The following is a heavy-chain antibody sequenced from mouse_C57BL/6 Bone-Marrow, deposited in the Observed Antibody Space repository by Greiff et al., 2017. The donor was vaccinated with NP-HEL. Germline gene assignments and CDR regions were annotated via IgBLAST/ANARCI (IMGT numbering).Heavy chain of an antibody. Sequence: EVKLEESGGGLVQPGGSLTLSCAASGFTFSDYYMYWVRQTPEKRLEWVAYISNGGGTTYYPATVKGRFTISRDNAKNTLYLQMSRQKSEDTAMYCCARPLLLRYAMDYWGQGTSVTVSS. V-gene: IGHV5-12*01. CDR3: ARPLLLRYAMDY. J-gene: IGHJ4*01. CDR2: ISNGGGTT. CDR1: GFTFSDYY. D-gene: IGHD1-1*01.